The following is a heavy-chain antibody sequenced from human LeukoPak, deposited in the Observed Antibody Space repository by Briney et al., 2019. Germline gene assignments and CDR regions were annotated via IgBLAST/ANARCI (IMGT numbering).Heavy chain of an antibody. CDR3: ARVGDYWGGIDS. CDR2: IYTSGST. Sequence: SQTLSLTCTVSGGSISSYYLSWIRQPAGKGLEWIGRIYTSGSTNYNPSLKSRVTMSVDTSKNQFSLKLSSVTAADTAVYYCARVGDYWGGIDSWGQGTLVTVSS. V-gene: IGHV4-4*07. J-gene: IGHJ4*02. CDR1: GGSISSYY. D-gene: IGHD4-17*01.